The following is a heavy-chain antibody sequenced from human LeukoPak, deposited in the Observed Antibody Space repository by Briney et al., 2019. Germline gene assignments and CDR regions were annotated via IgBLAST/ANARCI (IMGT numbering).Heavy chain of an antibody. J-gene: IGHJ3*02. CDR3: ARNYYYDSSGPWTKTRPGAFDI. CDR1: GLILSDYY. Sequence: GRSLGLFCGVSGLILSDYYLSWIRQPSGRGLEWVSYISSSCSTMYYADSLKGRFTISRDNAKNSLYLQMNSLRAEDTAVYYCARNYYYDSSGPWTKTRPGAFDIWGQGTMVTVSS. D-gene: IGHD3-22*01. V-gene: IGHV3-11*04. CDR2: ISSSCSTM.